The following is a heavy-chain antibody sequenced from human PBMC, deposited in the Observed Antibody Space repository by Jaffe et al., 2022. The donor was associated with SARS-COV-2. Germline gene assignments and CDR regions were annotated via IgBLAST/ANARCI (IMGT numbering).Heavy chain of an antibody. V-gene: IGHV3-21*01. J-gene: IGHJ6*02. CDR1: GFTFSSYS. CDR3: ARAMVATSGAYYYYYGMDV. Sequence: EVQLVESGGGLVKPGGSLRLSCAASGFTFSSYSMNWVRQAPGKGLEWVSSISSSSSYIYYADSVKGRFTISRDNAKNSLYLQMNSLRAEDTAVYYCARAMVATSGAYYYYYGMDVWGQGTTVTVSS. CDR2: ISSSSSYI. D-gene: IGHD5-12*01.